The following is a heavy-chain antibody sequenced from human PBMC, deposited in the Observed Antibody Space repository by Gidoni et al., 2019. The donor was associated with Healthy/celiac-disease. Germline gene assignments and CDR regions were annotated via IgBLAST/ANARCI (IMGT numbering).Heavy chain of an antibody. CDR1: GGTFSSYA. CDR3: ARDVHSSSSGRGENYYYYYMDV. V-gene: IGHV1-69*01. CDR2: IIPIFGTA. J-gene: IGHJ6*03. D-gene: IGHD6-6*01. Sequence: QVQLVQSGAEVKKPGSSVKVSCKASGGTFSSYAISWVRQAPGQGLEWMGGIIPIFGTANYAQKFQGRVTITADESTSTAYMELSSLRSEDTAVYYCARDVHSSSSGRGENYYYYYMDVWGKGTTVTVSS.